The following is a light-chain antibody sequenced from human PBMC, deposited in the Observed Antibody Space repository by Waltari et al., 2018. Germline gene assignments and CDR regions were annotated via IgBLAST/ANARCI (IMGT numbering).Light chain of an antibody. Sequence: DIVMTQSPDSLAVSLGERATLNCRSSQSVLHRSNKTNNLVWYQQKVGQPPKVLIYWASTRESGVPDRFSGSGSGTDFTLTISSLQAEDVALYYCQQYFNTPFTFGQGTRLEIK. CDR2: WAS. J-gene: IGKJ5*01. V-gene: IGKV4-1*01. CDR3: QQYFNTPFT. CDR1: QSVLHRSNKTNN.